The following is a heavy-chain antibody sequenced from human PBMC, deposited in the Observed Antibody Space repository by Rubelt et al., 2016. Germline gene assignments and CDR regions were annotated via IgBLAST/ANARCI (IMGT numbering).Heavy chain of an antibody. Sequence: QVQLQESGPGLVKPSETLSLTCTVSGYSISNPPYYWGWIRQPPGKGLEWIGNIFYSGSTNYNPSLKSRVTISVDTSKNQFSLKLSSVTAADTAVYYCARGAWLRPYYFDYWGQGTLVTVSS. CDR3: ARGAWLRPYYFDY. D-gene: IGHD5-12*01. CDR1: GYSISNPPYY. V-gene: IGHV4-39*07. J-gene: IGHJ4*02. CDR2: IFYSGST.